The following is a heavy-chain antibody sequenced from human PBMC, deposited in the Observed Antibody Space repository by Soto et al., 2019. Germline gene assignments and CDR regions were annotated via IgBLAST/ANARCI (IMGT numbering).Heavy chain of an antibody. D-gene: IGHD1-26*01. Sequence: GWSLRLSCAASGFTFSSYSMNWVRHAPGKGLEWVSAISGSGGSTYYADSVKGRFTISRDNSKNTLYLQMNSLRAEDTAVYYCAIDLSGSYRILDAFDIWSKGTMVTVSS. J-gene: IGHJ3*02. V-gene: IGHV3-23*01. CDR3: AIDLSGSYRILDAFDI. CDR2: ISGSGGST. CDR1: GFTFSSYS.